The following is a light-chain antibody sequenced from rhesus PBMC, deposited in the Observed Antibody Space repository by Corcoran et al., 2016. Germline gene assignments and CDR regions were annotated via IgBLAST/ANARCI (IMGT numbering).Light chain of an antibody. CDR3: QQHDNSPPS. V-gene: IGKV1-69*01. Sequence: DIQMTQSPSSLSASVGDRVTITCRASQGISNWLAWYQQKPGKAPKLLIYRASNLETGVPSRFSGSGAGTDFTLTISSLQPEDIAKYYCQQHDNSPPSFGQGTKVEIK. J-gene: IGKJ2*01. CDR1: QGISNW. CDR2: RAS.